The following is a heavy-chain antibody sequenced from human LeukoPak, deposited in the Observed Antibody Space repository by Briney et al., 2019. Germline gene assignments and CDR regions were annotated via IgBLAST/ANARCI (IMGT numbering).Heavy chain of an antibody. CDR3: ARGKNYDILTGLENYYYYMDV. D-gene: IGHD3-9*01. V-gene: IGHV3-21*01. CDR1: GFTFSSYS. Sequence: GGSLRLSCAASGFTFSSYSMNWVRQAPGKGLEWVSSISSSSSYIYYADSVKGRFTISRDNAKNSLYLQMNSLRAEDTAVYYCARGKNYDILTGLENYYYYMDVWGKGTTVTVSS. CDR2: ISSSSSYI. J-gene: IGHJ6*03.